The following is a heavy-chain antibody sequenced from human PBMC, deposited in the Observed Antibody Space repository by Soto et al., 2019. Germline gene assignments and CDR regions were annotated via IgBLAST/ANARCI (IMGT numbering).Heavy chain of an antibody. CDR3: ANEEPPPNYDILTGYYISAEPRDY. J-gene: IGHJ4*02. D-gene: IGHD3-9*01. CDR1: GFTFSSYG. Sequence: QVQLVESGGGVVQPGRSLRLSCAASGFTFSSYGMHWVRQAPGKGLEWLAVISYDGSNKYYADSVKGRFTISRDNSKNTLYLQMNSLRAEDTAVYYCANEEPPPNYDILTGYYISAEPRDYRGQGTLVTVSS. V-gene: IGHV3-30*18. CDR2: ISYDGSNK.